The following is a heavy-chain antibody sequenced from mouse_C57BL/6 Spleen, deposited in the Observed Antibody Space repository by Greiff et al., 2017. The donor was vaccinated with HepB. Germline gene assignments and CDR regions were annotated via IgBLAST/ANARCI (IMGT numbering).Heavy chain of an antibody. CDR2: SLPGSGST. J-gene: IGHJ2*01. CDR1: GYTFTGYW. CDR3: ARRYYGSSYYFDY. V-gene: IGHV1-9*01. D-gene: IGHD1-1*01. Sequence: QVQLKESGAELLKPGASVKLSCKATGYTFTGYWIEWVKQRPGHGLEWIGESLPGSGSTNYNEKFKGKATFTADTSSNTAYRQLSSLTTEDSAIYYCARRYYGSSYYFDYWGQGTTLTVSS.